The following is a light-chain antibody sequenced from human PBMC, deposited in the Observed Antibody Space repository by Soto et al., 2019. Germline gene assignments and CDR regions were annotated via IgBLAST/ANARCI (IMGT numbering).Light chain of an antibody. Sequence: QSVLTQPPSVSAAPGQKVTISCSGSSSNIGNNYVSWYRQFPGTAPKLLIYENSERPSEIPDRFSASKSGKSATLGITGLQTGDEADYYCGTWDTSLNVWVFGGGTQLTVL. CDR2: ENS. V-gene: IGLV1-51*02. CDR3: GTWDTSLNVWV. J-gene: IGLJ3*02. CDR1: SSNIGNNY.